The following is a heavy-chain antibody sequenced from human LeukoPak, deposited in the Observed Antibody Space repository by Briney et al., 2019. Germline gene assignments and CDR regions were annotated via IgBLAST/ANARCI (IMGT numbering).Heavy chain of an antibody. CDR1: GDSLSSYF. CDR3: ARNFPGRTEDV. Sequence: SETLSPTCAVSGDSLSSYFWTWVRQFPGKGLEWVGYIYQTTTTYNPSLKGRVTISADMSQNQLSLKVTSVTAADTAVYYCARNFPGRTEDVWGKGTTVIVSS. CDR2: IYQTTT. V-gene: IGHV4-59*01. D-gene: IGHD1-14*01. J-gene: IGHJ6*04.